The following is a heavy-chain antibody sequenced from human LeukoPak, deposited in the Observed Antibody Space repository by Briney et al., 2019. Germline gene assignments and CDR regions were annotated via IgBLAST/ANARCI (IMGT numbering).Heavy chain of an antibody. J-gene: IGHJ4*02. CDR2: IYSGGST. CDR3: ANLPRGDY. CDR1: GLTVSSSQ. Sequence: GGSLRLSCAASGLTVSSSQMTWIRQAPGKGLEWVSIIYSGGSTYYADSVKSRFTISRDNSQNTLYLQMNSLGVEDTAVYYCANLPRGDYWGQGTLVTVSS. V-gene: IGHV3-53*01. D-gene: IGHD3-10*01.